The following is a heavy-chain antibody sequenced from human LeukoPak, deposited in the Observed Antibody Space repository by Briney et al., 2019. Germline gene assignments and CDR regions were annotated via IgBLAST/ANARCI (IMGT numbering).Heavy chain of an antibody. CDR3: ARGIPAAGHAFDI. Sequence: GGSLRPSCAASGFTVSSSYMSWVRQAPGKGLEWVSLIYSGGSTYYAASVKGRFTLSRDNSKNTLYLQMNSLRAEDTAVYYCARGIPAAGHAFDIWGQGTMVTVSS. D-gene: IGHD6-13*01. J-gene: IGHJ3*02. V-gene: IGHV3-53*01. CDR1: GFTVSSSY. CDR2: IYSGGST.